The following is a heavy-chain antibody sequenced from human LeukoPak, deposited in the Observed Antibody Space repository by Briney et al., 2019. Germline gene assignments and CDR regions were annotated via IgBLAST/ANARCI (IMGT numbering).Heavy chain of an antibody. CDR1: GFTVSLYY. CDR2: IYSGGPT. D-gene: IGHD2-8*02. J-gene: IGHJ3*02. Sequence: GGSLRLSCAASGFTVSLYYMTWVRQAPGKGLEWVSVIYSGGPTYYADSVKGRFIISRDNSKNTVYLQMNSLRGEDTAVYFCARGWVVATGGFDMWGQGTMVTVSS. CDR3: ARGWVVATGGFDM. V-gene: IGHV3-53*01.